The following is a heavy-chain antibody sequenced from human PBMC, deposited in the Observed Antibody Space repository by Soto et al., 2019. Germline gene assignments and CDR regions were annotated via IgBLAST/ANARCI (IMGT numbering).Heavy chain of an antibody. CDR2: IIPIFGTA. CDR3: ARDLASSSWYGGFDY. D-gene: IGHD6-13*01. J-gene: IGHJ4*02. Sequence: GASVKVSCKAPGGTFSSYAISWVRQAPGQGLEWMGGIIPIFGTANYAQKFQGRVTITADESTSTAYMELSSLRSEDTAVYYCARDLASSSWYGGFDYWGQGTLVTVSS. V-gene: IGHV1-69*13. CDR1: GGTFSSYA.